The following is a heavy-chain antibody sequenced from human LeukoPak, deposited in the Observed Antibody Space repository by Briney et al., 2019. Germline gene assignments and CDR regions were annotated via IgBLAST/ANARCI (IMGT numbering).Heavy chain of an antibody. Sequence: SETLSLTCTVSGGSISSYYWSWIRQPPGKGLEWIGYIYYSGSTNYNPSLKSRVTISVDTSKNQFSLKLSSVTAADTAVYYCAREHPGYSSGWRFDPWGQGTLVTVSS. D-gene: IGHD6-19*01. J-gene: IGHJ5*02. CDR2: IYYSGST. CDR1: GGSISSYY. V-gene: IGHV4-59*01. CDR3: AREHPGYSSGWRFDP.